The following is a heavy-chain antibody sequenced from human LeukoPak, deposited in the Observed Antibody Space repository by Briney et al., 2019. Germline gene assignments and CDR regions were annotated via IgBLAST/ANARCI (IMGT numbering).Heavy chain of an antibody. J-gene: IGHJ3*02. D-gene: IGHD3-16*01. CDR1: GFTVSSNY. V-gene: IGHV3-66*01. CDR3: ARDRGRRRMITFGDAFDI. Sequence: GGSLRLSCAASGFTVSSNYTSWVRQAPGKGLEWVSVIYSGGSTYYADSVKGRFTISRDNSKNTLYLQMNSLRAEDTAVYYCARDRGRRRMITFGDAFDIWGQGTMVTVSS. CDR2: IYSGGST.